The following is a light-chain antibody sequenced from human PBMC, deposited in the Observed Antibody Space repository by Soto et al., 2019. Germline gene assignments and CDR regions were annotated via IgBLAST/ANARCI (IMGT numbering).Light chain of an antibody. V-gene: IGLV2-14*01. J-gene: IGLJ3*02. Sequence: SALTQPASVSGSPGQSITISCTGTNSDVGAYNYVSWFQQHPGRAPKLIIFEVSNRPSGVSHRFSGSKSGNTASLTISGLQTEDEADYYCLSYTITSILVFGGGTKVTVL. CDR1: NSDVGAYNY. CDR3: LSYTITSILV. CDR2: EVS.